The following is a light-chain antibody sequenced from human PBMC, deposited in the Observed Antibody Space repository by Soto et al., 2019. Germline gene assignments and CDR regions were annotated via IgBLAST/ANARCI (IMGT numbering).Light chain of an antibody. J-gene: IGKJ4*01. CDR1: RSFNTW. CDR3: QQYYSYPLT. Sequence: DIQMTQSPSTLSASVGDRVTITCRASRSFNTWLAWYQQKPGKAPKLLIYDASSLQIGVPSRFSGSGSGTEFTLTISSLQPDDFATYYCQQYYSYPLTFGGGTTVEIK. CDR2: DAS. V-gene: IGKV1-5*01.